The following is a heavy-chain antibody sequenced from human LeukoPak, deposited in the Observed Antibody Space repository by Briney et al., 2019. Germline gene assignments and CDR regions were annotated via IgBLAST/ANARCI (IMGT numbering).Heavy chain of an antibody. CDR1: GYTFTSYD. Sequence: ASVKVSCKASGYTFTSYDINWVRQATGQGLEWMGWMNPNSGNTGYAQKFQGRVTMTRNTSISTACMELSSLRSEDTAVYYCARGAMTTGPNWFDPWGQGTLVTVSS. CDR2: MNPNSGNT. V-gene: IGHV1-8*01. CDR3: ARGAMTTGPNWFDP. D-gene: IGHD4-11*01. J-gene: IGHJ5*02.